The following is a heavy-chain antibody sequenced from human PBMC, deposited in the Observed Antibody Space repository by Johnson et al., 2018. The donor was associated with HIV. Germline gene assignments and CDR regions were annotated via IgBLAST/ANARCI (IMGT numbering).Heavy chain of an antibody. CDR3: AKVLTHYYDSSGYYYNAFDI. CDR2: LSGTGDST. J-gene: IGHJ3*02. CDR1: GFTFSSYA. Sequence: VYLVESGGGLVQPGGSLRLSCAASGFTFSSYAMSWVRQAPGKGLEWVAALSGTGDSTYYADSVKGRCTISRHNAKNSLYLQMNSLRAEDTALYYCAKVLTHYYDSSGYYYNAFDIWGQGTMVTVSS. D-gene: IGHD3-22*01. V-gene: IGHV3-23*04.